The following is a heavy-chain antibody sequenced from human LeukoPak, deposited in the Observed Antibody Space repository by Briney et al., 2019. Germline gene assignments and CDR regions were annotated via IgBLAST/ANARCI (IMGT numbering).Heavy chain of an antibody. D-gene: IGHD5-18*01. J-gene: IGHJ4*02. CDR1: GFTLSSYW. Sequence: GGSLRLSCAASGFTLSSYWMSWVRQAPGKGLEWVANIKYDGSEKDYVDSVKGRFTISRDNAKNSLYLQMNSMRAEDTAVYYCARKRGYNYGPFDYWGQGTLVTVSS. V-gene: IGHV3-7*01. CDR3: ARKRGYNYGPFDY. CDR2: IKYDGSEK.